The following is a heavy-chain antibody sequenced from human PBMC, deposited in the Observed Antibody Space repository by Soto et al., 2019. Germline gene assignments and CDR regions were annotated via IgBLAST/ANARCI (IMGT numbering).Heavy chain of an antibody. CDR2: INHSGST. CDR3: ARGVAADPYYFDY. D-gene: IGHD6-13*01. Sequence: SETLSLTCAVYGGSFSGYYWSWIRQPPGKGLEWIGEINHSGSTNYNPSLKNRVTISVDTSKNQFSLKLSSVTAADTAVYYCARGVAADPYYFDYWGQGTLVTVSS. J-gene: IGHJ4*02. CDR1: GGSFSGYY. V-gene: IGHV4-34*01.